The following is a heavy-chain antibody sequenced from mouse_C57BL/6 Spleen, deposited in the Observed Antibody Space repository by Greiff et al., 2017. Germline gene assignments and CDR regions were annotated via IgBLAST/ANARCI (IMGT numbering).Heavy chain of an antibody. J-gene: IGHJ2*01. CDR2: INPNNGGT. CDR3: ASKPYDGSSYFDY. D-gene: IGHD1-1*01. Sequence: EVQLQQSGPELVKPGASVKISCKASGYTFTDYYMNWVKQSHGKSLEWIGDINPNNGGTSYNQKFKGKATLTVDKSSSTAYMELRSLTSEDSAVYYCASKPYDGSSYFDYWGQGTTLTVSS. V-gene: IGHV1-26*01. CDR1: GYTFTDYY.